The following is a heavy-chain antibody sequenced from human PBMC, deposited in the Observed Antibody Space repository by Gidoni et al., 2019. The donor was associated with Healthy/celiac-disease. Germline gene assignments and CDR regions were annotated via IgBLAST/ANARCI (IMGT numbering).Heavy chain of an antibody. CDR1: GFSLSNARMG. D-gene: IGHD3-3*01. Sequence: GPVLVKPTETLTLTCTVSGFSLSNARMGVSWIRQPPGKALEWLAHIFSYDEKSYSTSLKSRLTISKDTSKSQVVLTMTNMDPVDTATYYCARTPYDFWSTNSYYYYGMDVWGQGTTVTVSS. CDR2: IFSYDEK. J-gene: IGHJ6*02. V-gene: IGHV2-26*01. CDR3: ARTPYDFWSTNSYYYYGMDV.